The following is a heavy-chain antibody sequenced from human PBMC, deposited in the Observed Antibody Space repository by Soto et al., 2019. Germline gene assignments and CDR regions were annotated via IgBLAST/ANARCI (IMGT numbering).Heavy chain of an antibody. CDR2: IYYSGST. CDR1: GGSISNSNYY. Sequence: SETLSLTCTVSGGSISNSNYYWGWIRQPPGKGLEWIGSIYYSGSTYYNPSLKSRVTISVDTSKNQFSLKLSSVTAADTAVYYCARHGTGGYYYYYYMDVWGKGTTVTVSS. J-gene: IGHJ6*03. CDR3: ARHGTGGYYYYYYMDV. D-gene: IGHD1-1*01. V-gene: IGHV4-39*01.